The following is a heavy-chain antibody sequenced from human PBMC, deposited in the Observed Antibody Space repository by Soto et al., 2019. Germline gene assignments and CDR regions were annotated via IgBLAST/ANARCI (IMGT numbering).Heavy chain of an antibody. CDR3: AKKRSGSWSMGCFDS. Sequence: EVHLLESGGALVQPGGSLRLSCAASGFTFSNHAMNWVRQAPGKGLEWLSAISGNANDIYYADSVKGRFTISRDSSTNTVFLQMNSPRAEDTALYYCAKKRSGSWSMGCFDSWGQGTLVTVSS. CDR1: GFTFSNHA. D-gene: IGHD3-16*01. V-gene: IGHV3-23*01. CDR2: ISGNANDI. J-gene: IGHJ4*02.